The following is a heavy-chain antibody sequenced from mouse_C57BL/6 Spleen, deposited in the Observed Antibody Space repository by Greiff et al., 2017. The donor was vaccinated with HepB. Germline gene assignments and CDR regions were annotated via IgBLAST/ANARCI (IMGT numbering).Heavy chain of an antibody. V-gene: IGHV1-15*01. CDR2: IDPETGGT. Sequence: QVQLQQSGAELVRPGASVTLSCKASGYTFTDYEMHWVKQTPVHGLEWIGAIDPETGGTAYNQKFKGKAILTADKSSSTAYMELRSLTSEDSAVYYCTRAYYGGRFAYWGQGTLVTVSA. J-gene: IGHJ3*01. CDR1: GYTFTDYE. D-gene: IGHD2-10*01. CDR3: TRAYYGGRFAY.